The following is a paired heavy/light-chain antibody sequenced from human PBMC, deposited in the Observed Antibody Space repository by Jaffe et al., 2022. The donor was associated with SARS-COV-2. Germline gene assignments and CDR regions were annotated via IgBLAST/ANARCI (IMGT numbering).Heavy chain of an antibody. D-gene: IGHD2-15*01. CDR3: VRGGSYCSGGSCMEAFDI. V-gene: IGHV3-74*01. CDR2: MHTDGITA. J-gene: IGHJ3*02. Sequence: EAELEESGGDLVQPGGSLRLSCATSGVAFSSHWMHWVRQAPGEGLVWVSRMHTDGITADYADSVRGRFTISRDHAEETLYLQMNSLRVEDTAVYYCVRGGSYCSGGSCMEAFDIWGQGTAVTVSS. CDR1: GVAFSSHW.
Light chain of an antibody. Sequence: EIVMTQSPLSLPVTPGEPASISCRSSQRLLHSNGHNYLDWYLQKPGQSPELLIYLGSIRAPGVPDRFSGSGSGTDFTLKISRVEAEDVGVYYCMQGLQTPFTFGPGTKLEIK. J-gene: IGKJ2*01. CDR1: QRLLHSNGHNY. V-gene: IGKV2-28*01. CDR2: LGS. CDR3: MQGLQTPFT.